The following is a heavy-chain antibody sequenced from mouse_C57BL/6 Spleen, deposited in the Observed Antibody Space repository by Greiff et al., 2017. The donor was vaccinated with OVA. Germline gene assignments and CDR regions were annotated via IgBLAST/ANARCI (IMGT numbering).Heavy chain of an antibody. CDR1: GYTFTSYT. Sequence: QVQLQQSGAELARPGASVKMSCKASGYTFTSYTMHWVKQRPGQGLEWIGYINPSSGYTKYNQKFKDKATLTADKSSSTAYMQLSSLTSEDSAVYYCARSNYGSPLAYWGQGTLVTVSA. CDR3: ARSNYGSPLAY. CDR2: INPSSGYT. V-gene: IGHV1-4*01. D-gene: IGHD1-1*01. J-gene: IGHJ3*01.